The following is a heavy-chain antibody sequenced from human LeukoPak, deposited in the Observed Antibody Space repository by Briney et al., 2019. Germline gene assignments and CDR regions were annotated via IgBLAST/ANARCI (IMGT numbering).Heavy chain of an antibody. CDR2: ISGYNGDR. Sequence: ASVNVSCKASGYTFSRSAISWVRQAPGQGLEWMGWISGYNGDRKYAQQFQDRVTLTTDTSTSTAYMEVRSLRSDDTALYYCVRDDQWLVDYWGQGTLVTVSS. CDR1: GYTFSRSA. V-gene: IGHV1-18*01. D-gene: IGHD6-19*01. CDR3: VRDDQWLVDY. J-gene: IGHJ4*02.